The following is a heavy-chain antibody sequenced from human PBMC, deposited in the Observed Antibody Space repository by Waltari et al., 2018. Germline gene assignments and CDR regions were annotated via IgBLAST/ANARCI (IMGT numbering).Heavy chain of an antibody. CDR2: ISSSSSYI. Sequence: EVQLVESGGGLVKPGGSLRLSCAASGFTFRSYRMNWVRRAPGKGLEWVSSISSSSSYIYYADSVKGRFTISRDNAKNSLYLQMNSLRAEDTAVYYCARGYMTTVTTLGYWGQGTLVTVSS. J-gene: IGHJ4*02. CDR3: ARGYMTTVTTLGY. D-gene: IGHD4-17*01. V-gene: IGHV3-21*01. CDR1: GFTFRSYR.